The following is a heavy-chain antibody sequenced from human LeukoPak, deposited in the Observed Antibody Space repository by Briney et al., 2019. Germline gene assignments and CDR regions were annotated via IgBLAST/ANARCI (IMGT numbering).Heavy chain of an antibody. J-gene: IGHJ4*02. V-gene: IGHV1-18*01. CDR1: GYTFTSYG. D-gene: IGHD2-15*01. CDR3: ARDQTSDDYDEYCSGGSCYIDY. CDR2: ISAYNDNT. Sequence: ASVKVSCKASGYTFTSYGISWVRQAPGQGLEGMGWISAYNDNTNYAQKLQGRVTMTTDTSTSTAYMELRSLRSDDTAVYYCARDQTSDDYDEYCSGGSCYIDYWGQGTLVTVSP.